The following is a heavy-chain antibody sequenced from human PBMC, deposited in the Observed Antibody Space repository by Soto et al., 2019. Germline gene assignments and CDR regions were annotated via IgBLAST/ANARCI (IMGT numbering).Heavy chain of an antibody. Sequence: SETLSLTCAVYGGSFSGYYWSWIRQPPGKGLEWIGEINHSGSTNYNPSLESRVTISVDTSKNQFSLKLSSVTAADTAVYYCARGDSDYDREAQNPIDYWGQGTLVTVSS. V-gene: IGHV4-34*01. CDR1: GGSFSGYY. D-gene: IGHD5-12*01. J-gene: IGHJ4*02. CDR2: INHSGST. CDR3: ARGDSDYDREAQNPIDY.